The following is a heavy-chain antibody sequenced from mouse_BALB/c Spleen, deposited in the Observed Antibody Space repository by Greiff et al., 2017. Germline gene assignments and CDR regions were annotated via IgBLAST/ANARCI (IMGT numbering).Heavy chain of an antibody. V-gene: IGHV5-17*02. CDR2: ISSGSSTI. CDR3: ARNTATFAY. Sequence: EVQVVESGGGLVQPGGSRKLSCAASGFTFSSFGMHWVRQAPEKGLEWVAYISSGSSTIYYADTVKGRFTISRDNPKNTLFLQMTSLRSEDTAMYYCARNTATFAYWGQGTLVTVSA. D-gene: IGHD1-2*01. CDR1: GFTFSSFG. J-gene: IGHJ3*01.